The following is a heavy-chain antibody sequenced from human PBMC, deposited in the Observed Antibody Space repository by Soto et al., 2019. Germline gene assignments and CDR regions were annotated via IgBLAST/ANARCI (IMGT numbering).Heavy chain of an antibody. J-gene: IGHJ6*03. V-gene: IGHV3-23*01. D-gene: IGHD2-15*01. CDR2: ISGSGGST. CDR1: GFTFSSYA. CDR3: AKALGYCSGGSCSPFDYYYYYMDV. Sequence: EVQLLESGGGLVQPGGSLRLSCAASGFTFSSYAMSWVRQAPGKGLEWVSAISGSGGSTYYADSVKGRFTISRDNSKNTLYLQMNSLRAEDPAVYYCAKALGYCSGGSCSPFDYYYYYMDVWGKGTTVTVSS.